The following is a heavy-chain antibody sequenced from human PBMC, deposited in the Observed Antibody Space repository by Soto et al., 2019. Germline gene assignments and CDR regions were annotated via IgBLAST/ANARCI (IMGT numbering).Heavy chain of an antibody. CDR2: ISYDGSNK. V-gene: IGHV3-30-3*01. CDR1: GFTFSSYA. D-gene: IGHD5-12*01. J-gene: IGHJ6*02. Sequence: QVQLVESGGGVGQPGRSLRLSCAASGFTFSSYAMHWVRQAPGKGLEWVAVISYDGSNKYYADSVKGRFTISRDNSKNTLYLQMNSLRAEDTAVYYCARDRRGAPYYGMDVWGQGTTVTVSS. CDR3: ARDRRGAPYYGMDV.